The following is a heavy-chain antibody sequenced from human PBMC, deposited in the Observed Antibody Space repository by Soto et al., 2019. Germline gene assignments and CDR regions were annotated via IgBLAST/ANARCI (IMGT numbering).Heavy chain of an antibody. J-gene: IGHJ5*02. CDR3: ARFSGSSGSSWFDP. Sequence: PGEFLEISRKGSGYSFTSYWIGWVRQMPGKGLGVVGIIYTRDSDTRYSPSFQGQVPISDDKSISHTYLQWSSLKASDTSIYYCARFSGSSGSSWFDPWGQGTLVTVSS. CDR2: IYTRDSDT. V-gene: IGHV5-51*01. CDR1: GYSFTSYW. D-gene: IGHD3-22*01.